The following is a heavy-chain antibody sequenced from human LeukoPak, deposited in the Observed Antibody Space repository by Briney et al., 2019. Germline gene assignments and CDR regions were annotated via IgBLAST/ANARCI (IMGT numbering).Heavy chain of an antibody. J-gene: IGHJ3*02. Sequence: PGGSLRLSCAASGITFSSYGMHWVRQAPGKGLEWVAVISYDGSNKYYADSVKGRFTISRDNSKNTLYLQMNSLGAGDTAVYYCAKPSGSYYGDAFDIWGQGTMVTVSS. V-gene: IGHV3-30*18. CDR3: AKPSGSYYGDAFDI. CDR2: ISYDGSNK. CDR1: GITFSSYG. D-gene: IGHD1-26*01.